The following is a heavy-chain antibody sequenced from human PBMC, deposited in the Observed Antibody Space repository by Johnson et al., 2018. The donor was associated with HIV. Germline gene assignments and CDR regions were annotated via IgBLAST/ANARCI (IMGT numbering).Heavy chain of an antibody. V-gene: IGHV3-30*02. J-gene: IGHJ3*02. CDR1: GITFSSYG. Sequence: QVQLVESGGGVVQPGGSLRLSCAASGITFSSYGMHWVRQAPGKGLEWVAFIRYDGSNNYYADSVTGRFTISRDNSKNTLYLQMNSLRAEDTAVYYCARDRGAGSSGAFDIWGQGTMVTVSS. D-gene: IGHD6-6*01. CDR3: ARDRGAGSSGAFDI. CDR2: IRYDGSNN.